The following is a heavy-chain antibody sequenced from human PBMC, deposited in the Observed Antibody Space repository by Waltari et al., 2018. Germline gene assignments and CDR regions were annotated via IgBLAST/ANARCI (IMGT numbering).Heavy chain of an antibody. CDR3: AKHLTVVRGIGPYFDY. CDR1: GFTFSTSA. V-gene: IGHV3-23*01. D-gene: IGHD3-10*01. Sequence: EVQLLESGGASVQLGGALRLTGAAHGFTFSTSALSWVRQAPGKGLEWVSAISGSGDNTFYVDSVKGRFTISRDNSKNTLYLQMNSLRAEDTAVYYCAKHLTVVRGIGPYFDYWGQGTLVTVSS. J-gene: IGHJ4*02. CDR2: ISGSGDNT.